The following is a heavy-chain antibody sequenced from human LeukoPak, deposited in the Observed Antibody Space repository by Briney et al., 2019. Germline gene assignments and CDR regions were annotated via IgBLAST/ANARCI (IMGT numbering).Heavy chain of an antibody. CDR1: GYSFTSYW. V-gene: IGHV5-51*01. J-gene: IGHJ4*02. D-gene: IGHD2-21*02. CDR2: IYPGDSDT. Sequence: ESLKISCKGSGYSFTSYWIGWVRQMPGKGLEWMGIIYPGDSDTRYSPSFQGQVTISADKSISTAYLQWSSLKASDTAMYYCARHRGYCGGDCYPGYYFDYWGQGTLVTVSS. CDR3: ARHRGYCGGDCYPGYYFDY.